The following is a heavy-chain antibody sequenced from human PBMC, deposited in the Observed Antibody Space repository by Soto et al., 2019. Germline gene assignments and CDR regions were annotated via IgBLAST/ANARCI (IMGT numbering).Heavy chain of an antibody. D-gene: IGHD1-26*01. CDR2: IYYSGST. CDR3: TSSGDLVGVTSFVY. CDR1: GGSISSGDYY. V-gene: IGHV4-30-4*01. Sequence: PSETLSLTCTVSGGSISSGDYYWSWIRQPPGKGLEWIGYIYYSGSTYYNPSLKSRVTISVDTSKNQFSLRLSSVTAADTAVYYCTSSGDLVGVTSFVYWGQGTLVTVSS. J-gene: IGHJ4*02.